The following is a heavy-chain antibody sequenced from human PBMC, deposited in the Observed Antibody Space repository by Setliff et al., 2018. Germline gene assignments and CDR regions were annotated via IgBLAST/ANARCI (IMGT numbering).Heavy chain of an antibody. CDR1: GFTFSNYR. J-gene: IGHJ4*02. V-gene: IGHV3-33*08. CDR3: ARTCSGSGCYAGLES. CDR2: IWHDGGNK. Sequence: GESLKISCAASGFTFSNYRMHWVRQAPGKGLEWVAVIWHDGGNKYHADSVKGRFTISRXXSKNTLYLQMNSLRPEDTAVYYCARTCSGSGCYAGLESWGQGTPVTVSS. D-gene: IGHD2-15*01.